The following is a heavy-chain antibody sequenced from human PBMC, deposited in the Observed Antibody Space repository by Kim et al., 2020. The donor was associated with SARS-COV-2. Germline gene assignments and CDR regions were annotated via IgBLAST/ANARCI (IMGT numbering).Heavy chain of an antibody. CDR2: MSGSDGRT. CDR1: GFIFSNYA. D-gene: IGHD6-13*01. V-gene: IGHV3-23*01. CDR3: AKDRRHSSPGDARDV. Sequence: GGSLRLSCAASGFIFSNYAMNWVRQGPGRGLEWVSVMSGSDGRTYYADSVKGRFTMSRDNTKNMFFLQLDSVRVDDTAVYYCAKDRRHSSPGDARDVWGQGTMVTVSS. J-gene: IGHJ3*01.